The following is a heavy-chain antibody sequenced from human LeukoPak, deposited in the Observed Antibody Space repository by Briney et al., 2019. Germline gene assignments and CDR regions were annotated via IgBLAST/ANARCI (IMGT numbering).Heavy chain of an antibody. J-gene: IGHJ4*02. V-gene: IGHV3-15*01. CDR2: IKSKTDGGTT. CDR3: AKVGIAAAGQLKSFDY. CDR1: GFTFSNAW. Sequence: GGSLRLSCAASGFTFSNAWMSWVRQAPGKGLEWVGRIKSKTDGGTTDYAAPVKGRFTISRDDSKNTLYLQMNSLRAEDTAVYYCAKVGIAAAGQLKSFDYWGQGTLVTVSS. D-gene: IGHD6-13*01.